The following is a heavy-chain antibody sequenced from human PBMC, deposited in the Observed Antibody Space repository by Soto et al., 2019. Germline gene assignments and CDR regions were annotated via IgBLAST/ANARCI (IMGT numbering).Heavy chain of an antibody. CDR3: VKGRLEMDV. V-gene: IGHV3-30*18. CDR2: ISYEGSNK. Sequence: PGGSLRLSFAASGFMFNSYGMHWVRQAPFKGLEWVAVISYEGSNKYYGDSVKGRFTISRDNYKDTLDQQMNSLRVEDTAVYYCVKGRLEMDVWGQGTTVTV. J-gene: IGHJ6*02. CDR1: GFMFNSYG.